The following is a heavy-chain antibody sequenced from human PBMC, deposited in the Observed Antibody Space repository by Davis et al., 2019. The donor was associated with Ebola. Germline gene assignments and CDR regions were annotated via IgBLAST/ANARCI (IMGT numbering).Heavy chain of an antibody. CDR2: INSDGSST. J-gene: IGHJ6*02. D-gene: IGHD6-19*01. Sequence: HTGGSLRLSCAASGFTFSSYWMHWVRQAPGKGLVWVSRINSDGSSTSYADSVKGRFTISRDNAKNTLYLQMNSLRAEDTAVYYCARDIYGDSSGWYGSYGMDVWGQGTTVTVSS. CDR1: GFTFSSYW. CDR3: ARDIYGDSSGWYGSYGMDV. V-gene: IGHV3-74*01.